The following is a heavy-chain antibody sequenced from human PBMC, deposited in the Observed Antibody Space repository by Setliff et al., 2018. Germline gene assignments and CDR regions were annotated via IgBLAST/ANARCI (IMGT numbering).Heavy chain of an antibody. V-gene: IGHV4-59*06. J-gene: IGHJ4*02. D-gene: IGHD3-16*02. CDR3: ARDNNPGYRGYWGRFDY. CDR2: IYYSGST. Sequence: SETLSLTCTVSGGSISSHYWSWIRQPPGKGLEWIGYIYYSGSTYYNPSLKSRVTISVDTSKNQFSLKLSSVTAADTAVYYCARDNNPGYRGYWGRFDYWGQGTLVTVSS. CDR1: GGSISSHY.